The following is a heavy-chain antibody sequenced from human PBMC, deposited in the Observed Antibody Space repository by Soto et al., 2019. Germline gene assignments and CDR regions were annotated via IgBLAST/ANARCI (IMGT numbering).Heavy chain of an antibody. CDR3: VRGGNPYHYATSGPGTFDK. V-gene: IGHV4-30-4*01. D-gene: IGHD1-26*01. J-gene: IGHJ4*02. CDR1: GDSVSSGDSY. CDR2: TSFSGYT. Sequence: QVQLQESGPGLVKPSQTLSLTCSVSGDSVSSGDSYWSWIRQPPGKALEWIGYTSFSGYTSYSPSLKSRVTISVHMSKSQFSLRLTSVTAADTAVYYCVRGGNPYHYATSGPGTFDKWGQGTLVSVSS.